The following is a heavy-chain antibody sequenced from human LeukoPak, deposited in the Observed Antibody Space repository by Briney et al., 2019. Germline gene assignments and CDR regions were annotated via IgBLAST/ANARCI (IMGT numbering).Heavy chain of an antibody. CDR2: ISGSGGST. J-gene: IGHJ4*02. CDR3: AKDVLYNPYFDY. CDR1: GFTFSSYT. V-gene: IGHV3-23*01. D-gene: IGHD1-14*01. Sequence: PGGSLRLSCVASGFTFSSYTMNWVRQAPGKGLEWVSAISGSGGSTYYADSVKGRFTISRDNSKNTLYLQMNSLRAEDTAVYYCAKDVLYNPYFDYWGQGTLVTVSS.